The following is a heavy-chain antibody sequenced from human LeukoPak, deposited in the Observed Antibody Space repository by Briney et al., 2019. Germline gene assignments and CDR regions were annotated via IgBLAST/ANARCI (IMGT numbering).Heavy chain of an antibody. CDR2: IIPIFGTA. J-gene: IGHJ4*02. CDR1: GGTFIIYA. D-gene: IGHD5-12*01. CDR3: ASIVANQDFDY. Sequence: SVSVSSKASGGTFIIYAISWVRQAPGQGREWMGGIIPIFGTANYAQKFQGRVTITRDTSASTAYMELSSLRSEDTAVYYCASIVANQDFDYWGQGTLVTVSS. V-gene: IGHV1-69*05.